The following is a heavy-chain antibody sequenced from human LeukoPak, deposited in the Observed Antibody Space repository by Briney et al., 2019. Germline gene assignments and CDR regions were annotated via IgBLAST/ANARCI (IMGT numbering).Heavy chain of an antibody. J-gene: IGHJ5*02. D-gene: IGHD3-10*01. Sequence: GGSLRLSCAASGFTFSTYSMNWVRQAPGRGLEWVTDISASGDRTYYADSVKGRFTISRDNSKNTLYLQMNSLRAEDTAVYSCAKNGEVLSWFDPWGQGTLVTVSS. CDR3: AKNGEVLSWFDP. CDR2: ISASGDRT. V-gene: IGHV3-23*01. CDR1: GFTFSTYS.